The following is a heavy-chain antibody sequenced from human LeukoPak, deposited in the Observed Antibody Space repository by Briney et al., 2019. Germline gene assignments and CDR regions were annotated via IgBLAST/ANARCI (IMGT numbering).Heavy chain of an antibody. Sequence: SETLSLTCTVSGGSISSSSYYWGWIRQPPGKGLEWIGSIYYSGSTYYNPSLKSRVTISVDTSKNQFSLKLSSVTAADTAVYYCARHESIFGGAFFTCGQGTMVTVSS. J-gene: IGHJ3*02. CDR2: IYYSGST. V-gene: IGHV4-39*01. CDR3: ARHESIFGGAFFT. CDR1: GGSISSSSYY. D-gene: IGHD3-10*01.